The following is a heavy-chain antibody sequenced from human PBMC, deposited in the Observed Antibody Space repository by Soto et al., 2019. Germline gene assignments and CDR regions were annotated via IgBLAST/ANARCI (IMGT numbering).Heavy chain of an antibody. J-gene: IGHJ4*02. V-gene: IGHV3-23*01. D-gene: IGHD1-1*01. Sequence: EVQLLESGGGLVQPGGSLRLSCAASAFTFSDYAMNWVRQAPGKGLEWVSQITGGGNTYYADSVKGRFTISRDNSKNTLYLQMNSLRAEDTAVYYCAKGPTATTTRADYWGQGILVTVSS. CDR2: ITGGGNT. CDR1: AFTFSDYA. CDR3: AKGPTATTTRADY.